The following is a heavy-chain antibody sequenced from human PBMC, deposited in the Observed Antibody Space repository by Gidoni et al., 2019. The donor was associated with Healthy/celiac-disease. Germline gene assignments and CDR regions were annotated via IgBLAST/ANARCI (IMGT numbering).Heavy chain of an antibody. CDR2: IYSGGST. Sequence: EVQLVESGGGLVQPGGSLRLSCAASGFTVSSNYMSWVRQAPGKGLEWVSVIYSGGSTYYADSVKGRFTISRDNSKNTLYLQMNSLRAEDTAVYYCARSPSTVTNLPVKEYFQHWGQGTLVTVSS. D-gene: IGHD4-17*01. V-gene: IGHV3-66*02. CDR1: GFTVSSNY. J-gene: IGHJ1*01. CDR3: ARSPSTVTNLPVKEYFQH.